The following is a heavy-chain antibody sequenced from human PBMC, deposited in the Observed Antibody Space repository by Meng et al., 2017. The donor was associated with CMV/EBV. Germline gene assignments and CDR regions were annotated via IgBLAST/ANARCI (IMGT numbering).Heavy chain of an antibody. Sequence: SGPPLVKPTQTLSLTCTFSVFSLSTSGMCVSWVRQPPGKALEWLALIDWDDDKYYSTYLKTRLTISKDTSKNQVVLTMTNMDPVDTATYYCARTLYGGNFYYYYGMDVWGQGTTVTVSS. CDR2: IDWDDDK. CDR3: ARTLYGGNFYYYYGMDV. V-gene: IGHV2-70*20. D-gene: IGHD2-21*01. J-gene: IGHJ6*02. CDR1: VFSLSTSGMC.